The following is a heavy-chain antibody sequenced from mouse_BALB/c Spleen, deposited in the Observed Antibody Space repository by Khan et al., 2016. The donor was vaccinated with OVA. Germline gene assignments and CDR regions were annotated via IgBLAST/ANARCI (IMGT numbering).Heavy chain of an antibody. J-gene: IGHJ3*01. CDR1: GYSITSGYY. Sequence: EVQLVESGPGLVKPSQSLSLTCSVTGYSITSGYYWNWIRQFPGNTLEWMGYINYGGNNNYNPSLKNRISITRDTSKNQFFLRLNSVTAEDSATYYWARGGRWFDYWGQGTLVTVSA. V-gene: IGHV3-6*02. CDR2: INYGGNN. CDR3: ARGGRWFDY.